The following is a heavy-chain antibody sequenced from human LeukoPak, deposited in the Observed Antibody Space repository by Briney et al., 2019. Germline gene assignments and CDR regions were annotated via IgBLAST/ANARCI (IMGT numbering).Heavy chain of an antibody. J-gene: IGHJ4*02. CDR1: GGSVSSSTYY. V-gene: IGHV4-39*01. CDR3: ARLSKGRFFDYIFVY. CDR2: IFYSGST. Sequence: PSETLSLTCTVSGGSVSSSTYYWGWIRQPPGKGLEWIGNIFYSGSTYYNPSPTSRVTMSVDTSNNQFSLKMHSVTAADTAVYYCARLSKGRFFDYIFVYWGQGTLVTVSS. D-gene: IGHD3-9*01.